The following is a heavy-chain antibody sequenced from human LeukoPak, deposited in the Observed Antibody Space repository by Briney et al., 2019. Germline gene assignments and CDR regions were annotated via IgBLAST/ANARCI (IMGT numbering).Heavy chain of an antibody. D-gene: IGHD3-10*01. CDR2: IRYDGSNK. CDR3: AKDRGYYGSGSYYYFDY. Sequence: PGRSLRLSCAASGFTFSSYGMHWVRQAPGKGLEWVAFIRYDGSNKYYADSVKGRFTISRDNSKNTLYLQMNSLRAEDTAVYYCAKDRGYYGSGSYYYFDYWGQGTLVTVSS. V-gene: IGHV3-30*02. J-gene: IGHJ4*02. CDR1: GFTFSSYG.